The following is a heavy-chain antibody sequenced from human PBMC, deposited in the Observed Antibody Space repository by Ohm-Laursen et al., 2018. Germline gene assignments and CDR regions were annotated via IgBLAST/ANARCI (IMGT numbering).Heavy chain of an antibody. J-gene: IGHJ4*02. CDR3: ARYSNYQHFDY. D-gene: IGHD4-11*01. Sequence: TLSLTCTVSGGSISSGGYYWSWIRQHPGKGLEWIGYIYYSGSTYYNPSLKSLVTISVDTSKSQFSLKLSSVTAADTAVYYCARYSNYQHFDYWGQGTLVTVSS. V-gene: IGHV4-31*01. CDR1: GGSISSGGYY. CDR2: IYYSGST.